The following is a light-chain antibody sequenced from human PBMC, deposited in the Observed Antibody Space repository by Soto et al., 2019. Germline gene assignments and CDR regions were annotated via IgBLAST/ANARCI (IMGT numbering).Light chain of an antibody. CDR3: QQYHSYWT. CDR1: QGISNY. J-gene: IGKJ1*01. V-gene: IGKV1-16*01. Sequence: DIQMTQSPSSLSASVGDRVTITCRASQGISNYLAWFQQKPGKAPKSLIYDASSLESGVPQRFSGSGSGTEFTLTISSLQTDDFSTYYCQQYHSYWTFGQGTKVE. CDR2: DAS.